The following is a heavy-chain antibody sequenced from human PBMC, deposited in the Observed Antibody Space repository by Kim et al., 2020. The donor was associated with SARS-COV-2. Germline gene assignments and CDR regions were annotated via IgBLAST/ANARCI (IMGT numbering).Heavy chain of an antibody. D-gene: IGHD3-16*01. CDR3: ARAEVWAQLYYFDY. CDR1: GGSISSSNW. CDR2: IYHSGST. J-gene: IGHJ4*02. Sequence: SETLSLTCAVSGGSISSSNWWSWVRQPPGKGLEWIGEIYHSGSTNYNPSLKSRVTISVDKSKNQFSLKLSSVTAADTAVYYCARAEVWAQLYYFDYWGQGTLVTVSS. V-gene: IGHV4-4*02.